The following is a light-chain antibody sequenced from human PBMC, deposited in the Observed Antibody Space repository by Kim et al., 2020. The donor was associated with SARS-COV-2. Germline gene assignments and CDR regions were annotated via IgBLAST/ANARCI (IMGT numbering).Light chain of an antibody. CDR3: QSFDSNIQV. V-gene: IGLV6-57*03. CDR1: RGSIVSNR. J-gene: IGLJ2*01. Sequence: GRTVTISGPRSRGSIVSNRVQWYRQRPGSAPATVIYEDNQRPSGVPDRFSGSKDSSSNSASLTISGLKTEDEADYYCQSFDSNIQVFGGGTQLTVL. CDR2: EDN.